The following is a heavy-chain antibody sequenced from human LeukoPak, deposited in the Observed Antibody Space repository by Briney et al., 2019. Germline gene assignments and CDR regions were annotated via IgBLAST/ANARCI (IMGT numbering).Heavy chain of an antibody. V-gene: IGHV3-21*01. CDR2: ISSSSSYI. J-gene: IGHJ4*01. D-gene: IGHD2-2*01. CDR1: GFTFSSYS. Sequence: GGSLRLSCAASGFTFSSYSMNWVRQAPGKGLEWVSSISSSSSYIYYADSVKGRFTISRDNAKNSLYLQMNSLRAEDTAVYYCAREYCSSTSCYVFDYWGQEPWSPSPQ. CDR3: AREYCSSTSCYVFDY.